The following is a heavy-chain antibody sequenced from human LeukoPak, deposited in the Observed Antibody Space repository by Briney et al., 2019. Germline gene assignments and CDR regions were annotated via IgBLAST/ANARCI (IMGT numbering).Heavy chain of an antibody. CDR2: MNPNSGNT. CDR1: GYTFTSYD. CDR3: ATGYCTNGVCLPANTNFDY. D-gene: IGHD2-8*01. V-gene: IGHV1-8*03. J-gene: IGHJ4*02. Sequence: ASVKVSCKASGYTFTSYDINWVRQATGQGLEWMGWMNPNSGNTGYAQKFQGRVTITRNTSISTAYMELSSLRSEDTAVYYCATGYCTNGVCLPANTNFDYWGQGTLVTVSS.